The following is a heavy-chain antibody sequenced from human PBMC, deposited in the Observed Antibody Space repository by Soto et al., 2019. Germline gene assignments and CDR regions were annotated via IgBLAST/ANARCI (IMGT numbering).Heavy chain of an antibody. Sequence: VGSLRLSCAASGFTFSSYAMSWVRQAPGKVLEWVSAISGSGGSTYYADSVKGRFTISRDNSKNTLYLQMNSLRAEDTAVYYCAKSNRGYYYDSSGYYYVDYWGQGTLVTVSS. CDR2: ISGSGGST. J-gene: IGHJ4*02. CDR3: AKSNRGYYYDSSGYYYVDY. D-gene: IGHD3-22*01. V-gene: IGHV3-23*01. CDR1: GFTFSSYA.